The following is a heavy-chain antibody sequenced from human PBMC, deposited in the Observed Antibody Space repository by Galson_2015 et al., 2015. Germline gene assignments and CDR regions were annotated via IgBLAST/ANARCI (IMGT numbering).Heavy chain of an antibody. CDR1: GFTFSSYG. V-gene: IGHV3-30*18. CDR3: ANSDFAQQLAPGDY. D-gene: IGHD6-13*01. J-gene: IGHJ4*02. Sequence: SLRLSCAASGFTFSSYGMHWVRQVPGKGLEWVAVISQDGSDKYYADSVKGRFTISRDNSKNTLYLQMNSLRTEDTAVYYCANSDFAQQLAPGDYWGQGTLVIVSS. CDR2: ISQDGSDK.